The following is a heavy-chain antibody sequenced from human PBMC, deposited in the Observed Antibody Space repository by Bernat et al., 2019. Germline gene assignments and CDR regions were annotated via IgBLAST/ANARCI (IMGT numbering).Heavy chain of an antibody. V-gene: IGHV6-1*01. CDR2: TLYRTKWYN. J-gene: IGHJ3*02. CDR1: GDSVSSNSAA. CDR3: EREYDSSGYSLIDAFDI. Sequence: QVQLQQSGPGLVKPSQTLSLTCAISGDSVSSNSAAWNWIRQSPSRGLEWLGRTLYRTKWYNDYAPSAKSRRTVNPYKSKSPFSLQLNSVTTADTAVYYCEREYDSSGYSLIDAFDIWGQGTLVTVSS. D-gene: IGHD3-22*01.